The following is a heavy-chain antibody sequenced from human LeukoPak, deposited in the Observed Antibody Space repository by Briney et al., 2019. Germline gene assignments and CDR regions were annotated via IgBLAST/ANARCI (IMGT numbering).Heavy chain of an antibody. J-gene: IGHJ4*02. CDR2: ISSSGSTI. CDR1: GFTFSSYE. V-gene: IGHV3-48*03. D-gene: IGHD6-19*01. Sequence: GGSLRLSCAASGFTFSSYEMNWVRQAPGKGLEWVSYISSSGSTIYYADSVKGRFTISRDNAKNSLYLQMNSLRAEDTAVYYCARRSVAGSLDYWGQGTLVTVSS. CDR3: ARRSVAGSLDY.